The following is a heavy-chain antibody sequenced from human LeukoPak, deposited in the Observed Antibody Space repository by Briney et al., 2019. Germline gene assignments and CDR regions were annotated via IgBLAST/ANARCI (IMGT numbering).Heavy chain of an antibody. V-gene: IGHV1-3*01. J-gene: IGHJ5*02. CDR2: INAGNGNT. D-gene: IGHD3-22*01. CDR1: GYTFTSYA. Sequence: ASVKVSCKASGYTFTSYAMHWVRQAPGQGLEWMGWINAGNGNTKYSQKFQGRVTITRDTSASTAYMELSSLRSEDTAVFYCARDVYYNSNWYNWFDPWGQGTLVTVSS. CDR3: ARDVYYNSNWYNWFDP.